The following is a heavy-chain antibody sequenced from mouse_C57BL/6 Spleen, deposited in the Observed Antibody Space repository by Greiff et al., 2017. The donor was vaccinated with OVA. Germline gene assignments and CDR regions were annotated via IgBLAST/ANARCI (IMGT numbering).Heavy chain of an antibody. V-gene: IGHV1-18*01. J-gene: IGHJ1*03. Sequence: VQLKESGPELVKPGASVKIPCKASGYTFTDYNMDWVKQSHGKSLEWIGDINPNNGGTIYNQKFKGKATLTVDKSSSTAYMELRSLTSEDTAVYYCARTPYITTVQWYFDVWGTGTTVTVSS. D-gene: IGHD1-1*01. CDR3: ARTPYITTVQWYFDV. CDR1: GYTFTDYN. CDR2: INPNNGGT.